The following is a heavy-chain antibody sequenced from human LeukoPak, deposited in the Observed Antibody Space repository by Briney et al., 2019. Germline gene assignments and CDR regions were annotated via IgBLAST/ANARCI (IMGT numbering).Heavy chain of an antibody. J-gene: IGHJ3*02. CDR1: GYTLNELS. CDR2: LDPEEGET. V-gene: IGHV1-24*01. CDR3: ATDVETTDQEGAFDM. D-gene: IGHD4-11*01. Sequence: ASVKVSCKVSGYTLNELSIHWVRQAPGGGPEWVGGLDPEEGETIYAHKFQGRVSMTEDTSTDTAYMELRSLRSEDTAVYYCATDVETTDQEGAFDMWGQGTMVTVSS.